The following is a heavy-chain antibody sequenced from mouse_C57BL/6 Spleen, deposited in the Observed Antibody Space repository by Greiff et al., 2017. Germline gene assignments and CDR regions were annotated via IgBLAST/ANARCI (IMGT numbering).Heavy chain of an antibody. CDR3: ARDSRFYAMDY. Sequence: EVQGVESGGGLVKPGGSLTLSCAASGFTFSSYAMSWVRQTPEKRLEWVATISDGGSYTYYPDNVKGRFTISRDNAKNTLYLQMSHLKSEDTAMYYCARDSRFYAMDYWGQGTSGTVSS. CDR1: GFTFSSYA. D-gene: IGHD1-1*01. CDR2: ISDGGSYT. J-gene: IGHJ4*01. V-gene: IGHV5-4*01.